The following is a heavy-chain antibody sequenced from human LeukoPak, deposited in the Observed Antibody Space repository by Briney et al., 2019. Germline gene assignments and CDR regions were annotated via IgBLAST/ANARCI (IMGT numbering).Heavy chain of an antibody. V-gene: IGHV4-59*01. CDR2: IYYSGST. J-gene: IGHJ4*02. Sequence: SETLSLTCTVSGGSISSYYWSWIRQPPGKGLEWIGYIYYSGSTYYNPSLKSRVTISVHTSKNQFSLKLSSVTAADTAVYYCARDKNRPATGDNHFNYWGQGTLVTVSS. CDR1: GGSISSYY. D-gene: IGHD7-27*01. CDR3: ARDKNRPATGDNHFNY.